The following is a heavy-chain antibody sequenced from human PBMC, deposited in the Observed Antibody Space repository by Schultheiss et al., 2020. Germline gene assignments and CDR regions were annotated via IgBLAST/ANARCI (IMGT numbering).Heavy chain of an antibody. Sequence: GGSLRLSCAASGFTVSSNYMSWVRQAPGKGLEWVSYITSSSSTIYYADSVKGRFTISRDNAKNSLYLQMNSLRAEDTAVYYCARYGMQDYYGMDVWGQGTTVTVSS. V-gene: IGHV3-48*04. CDR1: GFTVSSNY. CDR2: ITSSSSTI. CDR3: ARYGMQDYYGMDV. D-gene: IGHD4-17*01. J-gene: IGHJ6*02.